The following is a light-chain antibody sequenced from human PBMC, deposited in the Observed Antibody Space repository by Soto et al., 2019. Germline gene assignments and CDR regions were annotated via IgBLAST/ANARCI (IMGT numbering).Light chain of an antibody. CDR1: QRVASAY. CDR3: QQYGASRWT. Sequence: EIVLTQSPGTLTLSPGERASLSCSASQRVASAYLAWYQHKPGQAPRLLIFGASSRATGITDRFSGSGSGTDFTLTISRLEPEDYAVYYCQQYGASRWTFGQGTKVEAK. V-gene: IGKV3-20*01. J-gene: IGKJ1*01. CDR2: GAS.